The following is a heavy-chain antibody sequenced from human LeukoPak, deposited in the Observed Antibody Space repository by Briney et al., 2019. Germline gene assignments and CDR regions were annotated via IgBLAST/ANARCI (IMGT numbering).Heavy chain of an antibody. CDR1: GFTFNNYA. V-gene: IGHV3-23*01. CDR2: ISGSGGST. Sequence: SGGSLRLSCAASGFTFNNYAMSCVRQAPGKGLEWVSAISGSGGSTYYADSVKGRFTISRDDSKNTLYLQMNSLRAEDTAVYYCARDRGIVGTTGYYYMDVWGKGTSVTVSS. CDR3: ARDRGIVGTTGYYYMDV. D-gene: IGHD1-26*01. J-gene: IGHJ6*03.